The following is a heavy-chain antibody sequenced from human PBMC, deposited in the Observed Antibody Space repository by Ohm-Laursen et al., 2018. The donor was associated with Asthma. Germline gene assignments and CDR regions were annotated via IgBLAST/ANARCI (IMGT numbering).Heavy chain of an antibody. CDR1: GFTFSSYA. J-gene: IGHJ6*02. V-gene: IGHV3-23*01. Sequence: SLRLSCTASGFTFSSYAMSWVRQAPGKGLEWVSAISGSGGSTYYADSVKGRFTISRDNSKNTLYLQMNSLRAEDTAVYYCAKDKGVGHLFLHYYYGMDVWGQGTTVTVSS. D-gene: IGHD3-3*02. CDR3: AKDKGVGHLFLHYYYGMDV. CDR2: ISGSGGST.